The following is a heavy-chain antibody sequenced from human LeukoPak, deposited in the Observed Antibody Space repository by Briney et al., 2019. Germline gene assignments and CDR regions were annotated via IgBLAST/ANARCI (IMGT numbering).Heavy chain of an antibody. CDR2: IKQDGSEK. D-gene: IGHD4-23*01. Sequence: GGSLRLSCAASGFTFSSYWMSWVRQAPGKGLEWVANIKQDGSEKYYVDSVKGRFITSRDNAKNSLYLQMNSLRAEDTAVYYCARDFFGNYGGGYYFDYWGQGTLVTVSS. CDR3: ARDFFGNYGGGYYFDY. J-gene: IGHJ4*02. CDR1: GFTFSSYW. V-gene: IGHV3-7*01.